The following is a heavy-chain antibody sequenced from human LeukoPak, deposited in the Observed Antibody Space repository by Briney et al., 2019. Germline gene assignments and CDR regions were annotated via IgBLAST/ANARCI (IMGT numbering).Heavy chain of an antibody. V-gene: IGHV3-30*18. J-gene: IGHJ3*02. D-gene: IGHD1-1*01. CDR2: VSFDGSNK. CDR3: AKIRSVGTGDAFDI. Sequence: GRSLRLSCAASGFTFSSYGMHWVRQTPDKGLEWVAIVSFDGSNKYYADSVKGRFSISRDNSKNTLYLQMNSLRAEDTSMYYYAKIRSVGTGDAFDIWGQGTMVTVSS. CDR1: GFTFSSYG.